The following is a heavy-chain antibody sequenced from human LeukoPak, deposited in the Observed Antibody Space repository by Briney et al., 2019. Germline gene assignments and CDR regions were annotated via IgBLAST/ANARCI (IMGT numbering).Heavy chain of an antibody. CDR3: ASLVAGTFDY. D-gene: IGHD6-19*01. Sequence: SETLSLTCTVSGGSISSSSYYWGWIRQPPGKGLEWIGSIYYSGSTYYNPSLKSRVTISVDTSKNQFSLKLSSVTAADTAVYYCASLVAGTFDYWGQGTLVTVSS. CDR2: IYYSGST. J-gene: IGHJ4*02. CDR1: GGSISSSSYY. V-gene: IGHV4-39*01.